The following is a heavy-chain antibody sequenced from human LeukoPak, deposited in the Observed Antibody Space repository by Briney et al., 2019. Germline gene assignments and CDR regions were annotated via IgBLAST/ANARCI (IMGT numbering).Heavy chain of an antibody. CDR2: IIYTSGNT. J-gene: IGHJ5*02. D-gene: IGHD6-13*01. Sequence: SETLSLTCSVSGDSVTNNYWSWIRQPAGKGLEWIARIIYTSGNTDYNPSLRSRVTISVDTSKYQFSLKVSSVTAADTAVDYCARDRGSNSWYNWYDVWGQGILVTVSS. CDR1: GDSVTNNY. V-gene: IGHV4-4*07. CDR3: ARDRGSNSWYNWYDV.